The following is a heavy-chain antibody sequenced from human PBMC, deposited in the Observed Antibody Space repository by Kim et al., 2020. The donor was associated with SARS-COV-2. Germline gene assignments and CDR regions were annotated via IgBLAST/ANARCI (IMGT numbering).Heavy chain of an antibody. CDR3: ARDDYVWGSYRYGGLNWFDP. CDR2: ISSSGSTI. D-gene: IGHD3-16*02. J-gene: IGHJ5*02. CDR1: GFTFSDYY. V-gene: IGHV3-11*04. Sequence: GGSLRLSCAASGFTFSDYYMSWIRHAPGKGLEWVSYISSSGSTIYYADSVTGRFTISRDNAKNSLYLQMNSLRAEDTAVYYCARDDYVWGSYRYGGLNWFDPWGQGNLVTVSS.